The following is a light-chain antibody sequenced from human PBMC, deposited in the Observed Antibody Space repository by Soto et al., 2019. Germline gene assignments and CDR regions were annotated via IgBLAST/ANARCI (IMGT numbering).Light chain of an antibody. Sequence: QSVLTQPPSVSAAPGQKVTISCSGSSSNIGNNYVSWYQQLPGTAPKLLIYDSNKRPSGIPDRFSGSKSGTSATLGITGLPTGDEAVYYYCTWDSSLSAVVFGGGTKLTVL. CDR1: SSNIGNNY. V-gene: IGLV1-51*01. J-gene: IGLJ2*01. CDR3: CTWDSSLSAVV. CDR2: DSN.